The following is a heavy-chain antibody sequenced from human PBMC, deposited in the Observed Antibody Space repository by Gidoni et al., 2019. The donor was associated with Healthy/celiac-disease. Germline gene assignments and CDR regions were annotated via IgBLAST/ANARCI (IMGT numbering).Heavy chain of an antibody. CDR3: AKPLKLLWFGELDY. CDR2: IKQDGSEK. Sequence: EVQLVESGGGWVQPGGPLRLPWAASGFTFSGYWMSWVRQAPGKGLEWLTNIKQDGSEKYYVDSVKGRFTISRDNAKNSLYLQMNSLRAEDTAVYYCAKPLKLLWFGELDYWGQGTLVTVSS. V-gene: IGHV3-7*01. D-gene: IGHD3-10*01. J-gene: IGHJ4*02. CDR1: GFTFSGYW.